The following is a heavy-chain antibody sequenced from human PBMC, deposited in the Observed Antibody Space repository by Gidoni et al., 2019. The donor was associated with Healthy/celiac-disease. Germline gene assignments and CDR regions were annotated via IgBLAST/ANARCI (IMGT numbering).Heavy chain of an antibody. V-gene: IGHV3-23*01. CDR3: AKDKERRRDNDSSGP. CDR2: ISGSGGST. CDR1: GFTFSSYA. Sequence: EVQLLEAGGGLVQPGGSLRLSCAASGFTFSSYAMRWVRQAPGKGLEWVSAISGSGGSTYYADSVKGRFTISRDNSKNTLYLQMNSLRAEDTAVYYCAKDKERRRDNDSSGPWGQGTLVTVSS. D-gene: IGHD3-22*01. J-gene: IGHJ5*02.